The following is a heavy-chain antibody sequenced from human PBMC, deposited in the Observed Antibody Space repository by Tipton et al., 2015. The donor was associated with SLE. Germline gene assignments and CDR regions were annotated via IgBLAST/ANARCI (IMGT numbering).Heavy chain of an antibody. Sequence: SLRLSCVASGFTFSSHTMHWVRQAPGKGLEWVAVISYDGSNKYYADSVKGRFTISRDTSKNTLYLQMNSLRAEDTAVYYCAREEYQLLGGTIDYWGQGTLVTVSS. CDR1: GFTFSSHT. CDR2: ISYDGSNK. CDR3: AREEYQLLGGTIDY. J-gene: IGHJ4*02. V-gene: IGHV3-30*04. D-gene: IGHD2-2*01.